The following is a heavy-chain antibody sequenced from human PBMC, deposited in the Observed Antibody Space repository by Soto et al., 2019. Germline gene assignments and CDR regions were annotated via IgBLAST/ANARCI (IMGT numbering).Heavy chain of an antibody. CDR1: GYTFTSYD. CDR3: ARETSAGTGWFDP. V-gene: IGHV1-8*01. J-gene: IGHJ5*02. CDR2: MNANSGNT. Sequence: QVQLVQSGAEVKKPGASVKVSCKASGYTFTSYDINWVRQATGQGLEWMGWMNANSGNTDYAQKFQGRVTMTRNTAMSTVYMGLSSLRSEDTAVYYCARETSAGTGWFDPWGQGTLVTVSS. D-gene: IGHD6-13*01.